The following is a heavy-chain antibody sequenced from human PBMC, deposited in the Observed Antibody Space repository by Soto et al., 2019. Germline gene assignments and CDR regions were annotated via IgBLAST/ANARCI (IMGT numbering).Heavy chain of an antibody. V-gene: IGHV3-23*01. J-gene: IGHJ4*02. CDR2: ISGSGGSA. D-gene: IGHD3-22*01. CDR3: AKRGDTSGPYSFGS. CDR1: GFTFSNYA. Sequence: GGSLRLSCAASGFTFSNYAMTWVRQAPGKGLEWVAHISGSGGSAYYAGSVKGRFTISRDSSKNTLNLQMNSLRAEDTAIYYCAKRGDTSGPYSFGSWGQGTLVTVSS.